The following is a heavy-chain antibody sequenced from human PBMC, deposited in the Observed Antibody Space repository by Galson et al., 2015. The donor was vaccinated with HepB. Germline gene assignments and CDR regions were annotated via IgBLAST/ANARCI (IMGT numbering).Heavy chain of an antibody. CDR1: GDSVSSDSGA. V-gene: IGHV6-1*01. CDR3: ARGRHGAFDV. CDR2: TYYRSKWYY. Sequence: CAISGDSVSSDSGAWNWIRQSPSRGLEWLGRTYYRSKWYYDFAISEKSRITVNPDTSKNQFSLQLKFVTPEDTAVYYCARGRHGAFDVWGQGTVVSISS. J-gene: IGHJ3*01.